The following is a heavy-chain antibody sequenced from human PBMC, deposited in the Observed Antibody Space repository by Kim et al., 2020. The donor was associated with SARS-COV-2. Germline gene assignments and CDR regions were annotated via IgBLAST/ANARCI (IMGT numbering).Heavy chain of an antibody. D-gene: IGHD7-27*01. J-gene: IGHJ4*02. V-gene: IGHV3-23*01. CDR2: ISDSGDST. CDR3: AKDLNLGFDS. Sequence: LSLTCAASSFTFGHFAMNWVRQAPGKGLEWISSISDSGDSTYYADSVKGRFTISRDNSKNTLFLQMNSLRADDTAMYYCAKDLNLGFDSWGQGTLVT. CDR1: SFTFGHFA.